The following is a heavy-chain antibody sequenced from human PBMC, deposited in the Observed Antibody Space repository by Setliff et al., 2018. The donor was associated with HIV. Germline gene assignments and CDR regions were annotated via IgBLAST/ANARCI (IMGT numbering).Heavy chain of an antibody. CDR3: ARDAGPHYGSGPPLEY. CDR1: GGSISRYY. D-gene: IGHD3-10*01. J-gene: IGHJ4*02. CDR2: IYPSGNI. Sequence: SETLSLTCTVSGGSISRYYWSWIRQPAGKGLEWIGRIYPSGNINYNPSLKSRLTMSIDTSKNQFSLKLSSVTATDTAVYYCARDAGPHYGSGPPLEYRGQGIQVTVSS. V-gene: IGHV4-4*07.